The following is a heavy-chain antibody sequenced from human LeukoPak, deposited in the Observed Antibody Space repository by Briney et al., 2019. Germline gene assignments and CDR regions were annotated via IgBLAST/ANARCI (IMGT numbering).Heavy chain of an antibody. D-gene: IGHD6-13*01. CDR3: ARETPYSNTWTDFDF. Sequence: GGSLRLSCAASGFRFSDYYMSWIRQAPGEGLECVSYISRSGSTIYYADSVKGRFTISRDNAKNSLYLQMNSLRAEDTAVYYCARETPYSNTWTDFDFWGQGTLVTVSS. J-gene: IGHJ4*02. V-gene: IGHV3-11*04. CDR2: ISRSGSTI. CDR1: GFRFSDYY.